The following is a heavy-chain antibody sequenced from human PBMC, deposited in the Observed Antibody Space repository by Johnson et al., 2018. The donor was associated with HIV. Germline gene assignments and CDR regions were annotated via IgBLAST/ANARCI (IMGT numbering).Heavy chain of an antibody. J-gene: IGHJ3*02. CDR2: ISYDGSNK. Sequence: QVQLVESGGGVVQPGRSLRLSCAASGFTFSSYAMHWVRQAPGKGLEWVAVISYDGSNKYYADSVKGRFTISRDNSKNTLYVQMNSLRAEDTAVYSCARDMAHYYDSSGYYESGAFDIWGQGTMVTVSS. V-gene: IGHV3-30-3*01. D-gene: IGHD3-22*01. CDR3: ARDMAHYYDSSGYYESGAFDI. CDR1: GFTFSSYA.